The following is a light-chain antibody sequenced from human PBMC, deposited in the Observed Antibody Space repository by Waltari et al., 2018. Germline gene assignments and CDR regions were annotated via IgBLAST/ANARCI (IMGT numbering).Light chain of an antibody. CDR1: QSVDNK. V-gene: IGKV3-15*01. CDR2: GAS. CDR3: HQYDNWPRWA. Sequence: EIVMTQSPATLSVSPGEGATFFCRASQSVDNKLAWYQQKPGQPPRLLIYGASTRATGIPDRFTGSGSGTDFTLTISSLQSEDFAVYYCHQYDNWPRWAFGHGTKVEVK. J-gene: IGKJ1*01.